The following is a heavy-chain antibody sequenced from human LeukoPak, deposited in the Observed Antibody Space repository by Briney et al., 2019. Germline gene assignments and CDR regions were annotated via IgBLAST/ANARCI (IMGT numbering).Heavy chain of an antibody. Sequence: SETLSLTCTVSGGSISSYYGSWIRQPPGKGLEWIGYIYYSGSTNYNPSLKSRVTISVDTSKNELSLKLSSVTAADTAVYYCARTRARGYSYGFFDYWGQGTLVTVSS. CDR1: GGSISSYY. CDR2: IYYSGST. CDR3: ARTRARGYSYGFFDY. V-gene: IGHV4-59*01. J-gene: IGHJ4*02. D-gene: IGHD5-18*01.